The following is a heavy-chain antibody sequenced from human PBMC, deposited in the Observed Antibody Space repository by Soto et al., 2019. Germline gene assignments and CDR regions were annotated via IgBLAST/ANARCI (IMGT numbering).Heavy chain of an antibody. V-gene: IGHV3-23*01. J-gene: IGHJ3*02. D-gene: IGHD2-8*02. CDR2: ILVDGRT. CDR1: GFICSSYD. Sequence: GGSLRLSCTGSGFICSSYDMSWVRQAPGKGLEWVSTILVDGRTFYVDSVEGRFTISRDSSQNTVYLQMNSLTAGDTALYYCAKATAAGGGAFDICGQGTMVTVSS. CDR3: AKATAAGGGAFDI.